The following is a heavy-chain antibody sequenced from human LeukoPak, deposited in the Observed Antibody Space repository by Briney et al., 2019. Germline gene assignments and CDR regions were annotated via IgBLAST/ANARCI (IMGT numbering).Heavy chain of an antibody. D-gene: IGHD4-17*01. Sequence: PSGTLSLTCAVSGGSISSSNWWSWVRQPPGKGLEWIGEIYHSGSTNYNPSLKSRVTISVDTSKNQFSLKLSSVTAADTAVYYCARAPTVHNWFDPWGQGTLVTVSS. CDR3: ARAPTVHNWFDP. V-gene: IGHV4-4*02. CDR1: GGSISSSNW. CDR2: IYHSGST. J-gene: IGHJ5*02.